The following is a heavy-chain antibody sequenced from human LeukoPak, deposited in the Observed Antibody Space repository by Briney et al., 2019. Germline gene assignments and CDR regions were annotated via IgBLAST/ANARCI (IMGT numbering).Heavy chain of an antibody. V-gene: IGHV1-8*01. CDR1: GYTFTSYD. CDR3: ARAHGYCSGGSCYNWFDP. J-gene: IGHJ5*02. CDR2: MNPNSGNT. D-gene: IGHD2-15*01. Sequence: ASVKVSCKASGYTFTSYDINWVRQATGQGLEWMGWMNPNSGNTGYAQKFQGRVTMTRNTSISTAYTELSSLRSEDTAVYYCARAHGYCSGGSCYNWFDPWGQGTLVTVSS.